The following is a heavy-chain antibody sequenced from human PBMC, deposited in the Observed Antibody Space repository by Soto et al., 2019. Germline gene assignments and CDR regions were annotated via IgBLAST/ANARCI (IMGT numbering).Heavy chain of an antibody. D-gene: IGHD6-13*01. J-gene: IGHJ4*02. V-gene: IGHV3-23*01. Sequence: EVQLLESGGGLVQPGGSLRLSCAASGLTFSSFAMSWVRQAPGKGLEWVSAIDTSGGGTYYADSVKGRFTISRDNSKNTLYLPMNRPRAEDTAVYYAVKSSRTLGDSWGQGTLVTVSS. CDR1: GLTFSSFA. CDR3: VKSSRTLGDS. CDR2: IDTSGGGT.